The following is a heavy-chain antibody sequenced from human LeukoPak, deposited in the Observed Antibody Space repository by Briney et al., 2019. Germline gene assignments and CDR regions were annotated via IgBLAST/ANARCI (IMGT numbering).Heavy chain of an antibody. Sequence: SETLSLTCAVYGGSFSGYYWSWIRQPPGKGLEWIGEINHSGSTNYNPSLKSRVTISVDRSKNQFSLKLSSVTAADTAVYYCARVLYCSSTSCSDAEYFQHWGQGTLVTVSS. CDR2: INHSGST. V-gene: IGHV4-34*01. CDR1: GGSFSGYY. D-gene: IGHD2-2*01. CDR3: ARVLYCSSTSCSDAEYFQH. J-gene: IGHJ1*01.